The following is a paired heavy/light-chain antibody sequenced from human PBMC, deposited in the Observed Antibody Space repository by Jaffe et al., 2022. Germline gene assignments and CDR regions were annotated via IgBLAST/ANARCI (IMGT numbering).Heavy chain of an antibody. CDR3: ARELPPYSSSWYPQPNWYFDL. V-gene: IGHV4-4*02. D-gene: IGHD6-13*01. CDR2: IYHSGST. Sequence: QVQLQESGPGLVKPSGTLSLTCAVSGGSISSSNWWSWVRQPPGKGLEWIGEIYHSGSTNYNPSLKSRVTISVDKSKNQFSLKLSSVTAADTAVYYCARELPPYSSSWYPQPNWYFDLWGRGTLVTVSS. J-gene: IGHJ2*01. CDR1: GGSISSSNW.
Light chain of an antibody. Sequence: QSVLTQPPSASGTPGQRVTISCSGSSSNIGSNTVNWYQQLPGTAPKLLIYSNNQRPSGVPDRFSGSKSGTSASLAISGLQSEDEADYYCAAWDDSLNARVFGGGTKLTVL. CDR1: SSNIGSNT. CDR2: SNN. CDR3: AAWDDSLNARV. J-gene: IGLJ3*02. V-gene: IGLV1-44*01.